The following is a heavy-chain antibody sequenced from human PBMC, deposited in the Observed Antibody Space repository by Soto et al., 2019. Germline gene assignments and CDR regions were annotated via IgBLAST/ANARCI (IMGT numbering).Heavy chain of an antibody. Sequence: PGGSLRLSCAASGFTFSSYAMSWVRQAPGKGLEWVSAISGSGGSTYYADTVKGRFTISRDNSKNTLYLQKNSLRAEDTAVYYFAKGIAVAGTYYYYYGMDVWGQGTTVTVPS. V-gene: IGHV3-23*01. CDR1: GFTFSSYA. CDR3: AKGIAVAGTYYYYYGMDV. J-gene: IGHJ6*02. CDR2: ISGSGGST. D-gene: IGHD6-19*01.